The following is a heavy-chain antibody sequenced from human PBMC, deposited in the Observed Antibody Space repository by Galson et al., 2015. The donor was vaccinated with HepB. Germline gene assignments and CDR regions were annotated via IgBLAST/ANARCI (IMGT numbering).Heavy chain of an antibody. Sequence: SVKVSCKASGYTFTSYAIHWVRQAPGQRLEWMGWINAGNGNTKYSQKFQGTVTITRDTSASTTHMELSSLRSEDTAVYYCARGPKVTTIDYWGQGTLVTVSS. D-gene: IGHD4-17*01. CDR1: GYTFTSYA. CDR2: INAGNGNT. V-gene: IGHV1-3*01. J-gene: IGHJ4*02. CDR3: ARGPKVTTIDY.